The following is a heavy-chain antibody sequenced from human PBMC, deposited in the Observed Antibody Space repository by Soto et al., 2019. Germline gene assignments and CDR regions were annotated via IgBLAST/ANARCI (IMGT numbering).Heavy chain of an antibody. CDR3: ASLNCSSTSCHPDDYFDI. V-gene: IGHV1-69*01. J-gene: IGHJ3*02. Sequence: QVQLVQSGAEVKKPGSSVKVSCKASGGTFSSYAISWVRQAPGQGLEWVGGIIPIFGKANYAQKFKVRGTITVDESTITAYKELDSLRSEDAAVYYWASLNCSSTSCHPDDYFDISGKVTLVTV. D-gene: IGHD2-2*01. CDR2: IIPIFGKA. CDR1: GGTFSSYA.